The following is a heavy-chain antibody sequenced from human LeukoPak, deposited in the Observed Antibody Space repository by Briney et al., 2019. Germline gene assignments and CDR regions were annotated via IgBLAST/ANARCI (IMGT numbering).Heavy chain of an antibody. CDR1: GALISSYY. D-gene: IGHD6-13*01. Sequence: PSETLSLTCNVSGALISSYYWSWIRQPPGKGLERIGYISYSGGTNYNPSLKSRVTISVDMSKNHFSLRLSSVTAADTAVYHCAKQDRGTGIAAGLDYWGQGTLVTVSS. CDR3: AKQDRGTGIAAGLDY. CDR2: ISYSGGT. V-gene: IGHV4-59*08. J-gene: IGHJ4*02.